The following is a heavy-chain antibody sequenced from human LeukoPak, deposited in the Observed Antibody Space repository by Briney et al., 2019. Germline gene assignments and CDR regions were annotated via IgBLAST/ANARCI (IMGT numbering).Heavy chain of an antibody. D-gene: IGHD1-1*01. CDR2: ISSSSSYI. CDR1: GFTFSSYS. V-gene: IGHV3-21*01. J-gene: IGHJ4*02. CDR3: ARDTLERRRAGLGD. Sequence: GGSLRLSCAASGFTFSSYSMNWVRQAPGKGLEWVSSISSSSSYIYYADSVKGRFTISRDNAKNSLYLQMNSLRAEGTAVYYCARDTLERRRAGLGDWGQGTLVTVSS.